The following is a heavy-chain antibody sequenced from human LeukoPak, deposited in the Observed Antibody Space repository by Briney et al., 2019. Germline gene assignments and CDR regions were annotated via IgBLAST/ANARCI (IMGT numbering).Heavy chain of an antibody. CDR1: GFTFSSYG. CDR3: AKDQAWGFYYYDSSGFIFD. J-gene: IGHJ4*02. CDR2: IRYDGSNK. Sequence: GGSLRLSCAASGFTFSSYGMHWVRQAPGKGLEWVAFIRYDGSNKYYADSVKGRFTISRGNSKNTLYLQMNSLRAEGTAVYYCAKDQAWGFYYYDSSGFIFDWGQGTLVTVSS. D-gene: IGHD3-22*01. V-gene: IGHV3-30*02.